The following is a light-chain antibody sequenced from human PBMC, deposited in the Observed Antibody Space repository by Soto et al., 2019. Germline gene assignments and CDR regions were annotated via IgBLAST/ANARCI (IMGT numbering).Light chain of an antibody. CDR3: QQFNSFSIT. J-gene: IGKJ5*01. CDR2: GAS. Sequence: AIQLTQSPYSLSASVGDRVTITCRASQGINSALAWYQQKPGKAPKLLIYGASSLESGVPSRFSGSGSGTDFTLTISSLQPEDSATYYCQQFNSFSITFGQGTRLDI. CDR1: QGINSA. V-gene: IGKV1-13*02.